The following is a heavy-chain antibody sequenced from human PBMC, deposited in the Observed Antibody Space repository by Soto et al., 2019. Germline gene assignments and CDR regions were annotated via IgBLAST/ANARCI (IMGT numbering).Heavy chain of an antibody. D-gene: IGHD2-15*01. J-gene: IGHJ3*02. CDR1: GYTFTSYY. CDR2: INPSGGST. V-gene: IGHV1-46*01. Sequence: ASVKVSCKASGYTFTSYYMHWVRQAPGQGLEWMGIINPSGGSTSYAQKFQGRVTMTRDTSTSTVFMELSSLRSEDTAVYYCAREDSVVVADGGFDIWGQGTMVTVSS. CDR3: AREDSVVVADGGFDI.